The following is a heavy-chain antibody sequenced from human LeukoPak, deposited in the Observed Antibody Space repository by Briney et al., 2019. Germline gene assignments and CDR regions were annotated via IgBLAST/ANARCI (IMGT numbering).Heavy chain of an antibody. V-gene: IGHV4-38-2*01. Sequence: SETLSLTCAVSGYSISSGYYWGWIRQPPGKGLEWIGTIYQSGSTNYNPSLKSRVTISVDTSKNQFSLKLSSVTAADTAVYYCARRYCSSTSCFYWYFDLWGRGTLVTVSS. CDR1: GYSISSGYY. CDR2: IYQSGST. CDR3: ARRYCSSTSCFYWYFDL. D-gene: IGHD2-2*01. J-gene: IGHJ2*01.